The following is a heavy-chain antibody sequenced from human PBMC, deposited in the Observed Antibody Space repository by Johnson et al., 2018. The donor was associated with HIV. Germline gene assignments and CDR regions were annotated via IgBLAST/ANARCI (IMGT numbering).Heavy chain of an antibody. CDR3: AKDMRQWELLDAFDI. Sequence: QVQLVESGGGVVQPGRSLRLSCAASGFTFSSYGMHWVRQAPGKGLEWLAVISYDGSNKYYADSVKGRFTISRDNSKNTLYLQMNSLRAEDTAVYYCAKDMRQWELLDAFDIWGQGTMVTVSS. J-gene: IGHJ3*02. CDR2: ISYDGSNK. D-gene: IGHD1-26*01. CDR1: GFTFSSYG. V-gene: IGHV3-30*18.